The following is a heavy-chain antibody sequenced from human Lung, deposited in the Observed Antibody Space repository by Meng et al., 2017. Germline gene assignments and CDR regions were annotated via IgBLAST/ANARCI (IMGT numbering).Heavy chain of an antibody. Sequence: HVSLQQWGAGMLKPSETLSLTCVAAGGSFSDYYWSGIRQPPGKGLEGIGEINHSGSTNYNPSLESRAAISVDTSQNNLSLKLSSVTAADSAVYYCARGPTTMAHDFDYWGQGTLVTVSS. D-gene: IGHD4-11*01. CDR2: INHSGST. CDR3: ARGPTTMAHDFDY. J-gene: IGHJ4*02. V-gene: IGHV4-34*01. CDR1: GGSFSDYY.